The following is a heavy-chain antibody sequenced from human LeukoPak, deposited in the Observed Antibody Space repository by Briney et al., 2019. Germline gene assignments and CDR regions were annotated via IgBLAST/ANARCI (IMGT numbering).Heavy chain of an antibody. D-gene: IGHD1/OR15-1a*01. CDR3: AKVGLNNWNMNWFDP. CDR2: ISGSGGST. V-gene: IGHV3-23*01. J-gene: IGHJ5*02. CDR1: GFTFSSYA. Sequence: PGGSLRLSCAASGFTFSSYAMSWVRQAPGKGLEWVSAISGSGGSTYYADSVKGRFTISRDNSKNTLYLQMNSLRAEDTAVYYCAKVGLNNWNMNWFDPWGQGTLVTVSS.